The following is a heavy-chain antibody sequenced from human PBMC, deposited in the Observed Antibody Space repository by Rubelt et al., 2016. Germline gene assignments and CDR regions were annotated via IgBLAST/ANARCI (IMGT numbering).Heavy chain of an antibody. CDR3: ARDRRSGSYLGLRYAFDI. CDR1: GFTFSSYS. Sequence: GGGLVQPGGSLRLSCAASGFTFSSYSMNWVRQAPGKGLEWVSYISSSSNTIYYADSVKGRFTISRDNPKNSLYLQMNSLRAEDTAVYYCARDRRSGSYLGLRYAFDIWGQGTMVTVSS. V-gene: IGHV3-48*04. D-gene: IGHD1-26*01. J-gene: IGHJ3*02. CDR2: ISSSSNTI.